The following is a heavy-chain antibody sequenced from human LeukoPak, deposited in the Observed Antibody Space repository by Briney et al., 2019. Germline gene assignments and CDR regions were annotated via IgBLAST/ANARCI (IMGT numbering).Heavy chain of an antibody. D-gene: IGHD3-10*01. J-gene: IGHJ4*02. CDR3: ARDKRFGPRYFDF. CDR1: GGSISGGGFY. CDR2: IYHSGSGNT. V-gene: IGHV4-61*08. Sequence: SETLSLTCTVSGGSISGGGFYWNWIRQTPGKGLEWIGYIYHSGSGNTNYNPSLESRVTISADTSKNQFSLKLTSMTAADTAVYYCARDKRFGPRYFDFWGQGTLVTVSS.